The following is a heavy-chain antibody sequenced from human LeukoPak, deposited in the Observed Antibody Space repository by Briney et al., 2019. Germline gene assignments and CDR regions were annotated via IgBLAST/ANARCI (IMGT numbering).Heavy chain of an antibody. D-gene: IGHD5-12*01. CDR2: MKQDGSEK. Sequence: GGSLRLSCAASGFTFSSYWMSWVRQAPGKGLGWVANMKQDGSEKYYVDSVKGRFTISRDNAKNSLYLQMNSLRAEDTAVYYCARVNSGYDFRFFSYYYYMDVWGKGTTVTVSS. CDR1: GFTFSSYW. J-gene: IGHJ6*03. CDR3: ARVNSGYDFRFFSYYYYMDV. V-gene: IGHV3-7*01.